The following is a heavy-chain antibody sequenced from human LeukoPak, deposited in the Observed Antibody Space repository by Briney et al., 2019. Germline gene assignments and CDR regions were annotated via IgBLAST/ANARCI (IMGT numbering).Heavy chain of an antibody. Sequence: GASVKVSCKTSGYTFNSYGISWVRQAPGLGLEWMGWISPYNDNTKYAQKLQGRVTMTTDTSTRTAYMELRGLRSDDTAVYYCARDESRYNWIGGSRSDFWGQGTLVIVSS. CDR1: GYTFNSYG. CDR2: ISPYNDNT. J-gene: IGHJ4*02. D-gene: IGHD1-1*01. V-gene: IGHV1-18*01. CDR3: ARDESRYNWIGGSRSDF.